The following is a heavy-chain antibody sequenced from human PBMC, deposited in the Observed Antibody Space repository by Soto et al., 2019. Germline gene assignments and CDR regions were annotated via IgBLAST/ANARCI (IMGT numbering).Heavy chain of an antibody. CDR2: IYPGDSDT. CDR1: GYSFTSYW. Sequence: GESLKISCKGSGYSFTSYWIGWVRQMPGKGLEWMGIIYPGDSDTRYSPSFQGQVTISADKSISTAYLQWSSLKASDTAMYYCARLVGDFWSGSRPHFDYWGQGTLVTVSS. D-gene: IGHD3-3*01. CDR3: ARLVGDFWSGSRPHFDY. J-gene: IGHJ4*02. V-gene: IGHV5-51*03.